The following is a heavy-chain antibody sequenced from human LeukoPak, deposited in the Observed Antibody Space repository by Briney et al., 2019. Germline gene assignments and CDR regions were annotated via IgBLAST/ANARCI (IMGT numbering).Heavy chain of an antibody. CDR3: ARVLVGSYSFDY. CDR2: INTDGSRT. CDR1: GFTVSIFW. J-gene: IGHJ4*02. V-gene: IGHV3-74*01. Sequence: GGSLRLSCAASGFTVSIFWMHWVRQAPGKGLVWVSRINTDGSRTNYADSVKGRFTISRDNAKNTLYLHMNSLRAEDTAVYYCARVLVGSYSFDYWGQGTLVTVSS. D-gene: IGHD1-26*01.